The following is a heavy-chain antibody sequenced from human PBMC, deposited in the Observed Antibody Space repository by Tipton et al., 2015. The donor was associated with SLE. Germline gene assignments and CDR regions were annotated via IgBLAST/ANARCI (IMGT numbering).Heavy chain of an antibody. CDR3: ARDRSSGPLDY. D-gene: IGHD6-19*01. J-gene: IGHJ4*02. CDR2: IYYSGST. V-gene: IGHV4-39*07. Sequence: LRLSCTVSGGSISSSSYYWGWIRQPPGKGLEWIGSIYYSGSTYYNPSLKSRVTISVDTSKNQFSLKLSSVTAADTAVYYCARDRSSGPLDYWGQGTLVTVSS. CDR1: GGSISSSSYY.